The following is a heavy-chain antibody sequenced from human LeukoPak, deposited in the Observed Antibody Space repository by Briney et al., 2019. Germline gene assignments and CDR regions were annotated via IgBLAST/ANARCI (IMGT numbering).Heavy chain of an antibody. Sequence: PSETLSLTCTVSGGSISSGDYYWSWIRQPPGKGLEWIGYIYYSGSTYYNPSLKSRVTISVDPSKNQFSLKLSSVTAADTAVYYCAVLAVAGFFDYWGQGTLVTVSS. D-gene: IGHD6-19*01. J-gene: IGHJ4*02. CDR1: GGSISSGDYY. V-gene: IGHV4-30-4*08. CDR2: IYYSGST. CDR3: AVLAVAGFFDY.